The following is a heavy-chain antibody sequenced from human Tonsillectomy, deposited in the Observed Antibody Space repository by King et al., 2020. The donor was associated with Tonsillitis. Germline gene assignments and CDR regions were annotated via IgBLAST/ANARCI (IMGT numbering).Heavy chain of an antibody. CDR1: GFTFGDYA. Sequence: VQLVESGGGLVQPGRSLRLSCAASGFTFGDYAIHWVRQAPGKGLEWVSGISWNSGSIGYADSVKGRFTISRDNAKTSLYLQMNSLRAEDTALYYCAKDIGTGDYYYGMDVWGQGTTVIVSS. CDR3: AKDIGTGDYYYGMDV. V-gene: IGHV3-9*01. CDR2: ISWNSGSI. J-gene: IGHJ6*02. D-gene: IGHD1-26*01.